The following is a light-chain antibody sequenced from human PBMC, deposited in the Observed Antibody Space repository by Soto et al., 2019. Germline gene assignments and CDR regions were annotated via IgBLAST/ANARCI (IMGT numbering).Light chain of an antibody. CDR3: QSYDRSRSGYV. J-gene: IGLJ1*01. Sequence: QSVLTQPPSVSGAPGQRIIISCTGSSSNIGADYDVHWYKQFPGAAPKLLIYGNANRPSGVPDRISGSKSGTSASLAITGLQAEEEADYYCQSYDRSRSGYVFGTGTKVTVL. CDR2: GNA. V-gene: IGLV1-40*01. CDR1: SSNIGADYD.